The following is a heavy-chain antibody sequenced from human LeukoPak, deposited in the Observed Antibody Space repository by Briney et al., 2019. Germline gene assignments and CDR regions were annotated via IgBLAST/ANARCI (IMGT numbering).Heavy chain of an antibody. CDR3: ARSPYGSGSYFDY. CDR2: ISSSSSTI. D-gene: IGHD3-10*01. J-gene: IGHJ4*02. Sequence: GGPLRLSCAASGFTFSSYSMNWVRQAPGKGLEWVSYISSSSSTIYYADSVKGRFTISRDNAKNSLYLQMNSLRAEDTAVYYCARSPYGSGSYFDYWGQGTLVTVSS. V-gene: IGHV3-48*01. CDR1: GFTFSSYS.